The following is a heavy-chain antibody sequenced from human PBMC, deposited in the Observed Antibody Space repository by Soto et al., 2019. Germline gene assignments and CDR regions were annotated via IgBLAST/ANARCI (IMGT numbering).Heavy chain of an antibody. CDR2: IKSNIDGGTV. CDR3: VSAAIY. Sequence: PGGSLKLSCAASGFTFNSAWMNWVRQAPGKGLEWVGRIKSNIDGGTVDYAASVKGRFTISRDDSKSTLYLQMNSLTIEDTAVYYCVSAAIYWGQGTLVTVSS. V-gene: IGHV3-15*05. CDR1: GFTFNSAW. J-gene: IGHJ1*01.